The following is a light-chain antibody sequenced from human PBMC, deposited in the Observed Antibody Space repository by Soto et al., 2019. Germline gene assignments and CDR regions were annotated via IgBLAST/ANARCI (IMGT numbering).Light chain of an antibody. V-gene: IGKV3-15*01. CDR2: ESS. CDR3: QQYESWTLT. CDR1: QSVYSN. J-gene: IGKJ4*01. Sequence: EIVMTQSPATLSLSPGERATLSCRASQSVYSNLAWYQQKPGQTPRLLIYESSTRATGLPARFSGGWSGTEFTLTISSLQTEDFADYFCQQYESWTLTFGGGTKVEIK.